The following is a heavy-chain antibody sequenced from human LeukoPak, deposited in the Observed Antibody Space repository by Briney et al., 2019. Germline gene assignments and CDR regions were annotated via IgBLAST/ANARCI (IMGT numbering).Heavy chain of an antibody. CDR1: GYSIRNGYY. D-gene: IGHD4/OR15-4a*01. CDR3: ARESLSASFYDMDV. Sequence: PSETLSLTCAVSGYSIRNGYYWGWIRQPPGKGLERIGVIYHSGTTYYNPSLKSRVTISVDTSKNQFSLKLSFVTAADTAVYYCARESLSASFYDMDVWGKGTTVTVSS. CDR2: IYHSGTT. J-gene: IGHJ6*03. V-gene: IGHV4-38-2*02.